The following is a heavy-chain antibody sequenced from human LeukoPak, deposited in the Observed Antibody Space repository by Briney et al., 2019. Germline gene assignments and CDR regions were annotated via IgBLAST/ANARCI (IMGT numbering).Heavy chain of an antibody. Sequence: GGSLRLSCAASGFTFSTYAMSWVRQAPGKGLEWVSAISGSGGLTYYAASVKGRFTISRDNSKNTLYLQMNSLRAEDAAVYYCAKGIGFYDSSTYDYWGQGTLVTVSS. J-gene: IGHJ4*02. CDR2: ISGSGGLT. V-gene: IGHV3-23*01. CDR3: AKGIGFYDSSTYDY. D-gene: IGHD3-22*01. CDR1: GFTFSTYA.